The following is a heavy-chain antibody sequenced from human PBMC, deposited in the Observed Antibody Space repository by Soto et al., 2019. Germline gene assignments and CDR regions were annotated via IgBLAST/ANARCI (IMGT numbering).Heavy chain of an antibody. V-gene: IGHV3-48*01. Sequence: PGGSLRLSCAASGFTFSSYSMNWVRQAPGKGLEWVSYISSSSSTIYYADSVRGRFTISRDNAKNSLYLQMNSLRAEDTAVYYCARDEVTVTTIFDYWGQGTLVTVSS. D-gene: IGHD4-17*01. CDR3: ARDEVTVTTIFDY. CDR2: ISSSSSTI. J-gene: IGHJ4*02. CDR1: GFTFSSYS.